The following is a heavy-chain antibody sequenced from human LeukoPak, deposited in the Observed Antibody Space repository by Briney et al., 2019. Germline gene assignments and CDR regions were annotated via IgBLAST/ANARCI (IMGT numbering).Heavy chain of an antibody. V-gene: IGHV3-48*03. J-gene: IGHJ4*02. CDR2: ISGSGRTV. D-gene: IGHD2/OR15-2a*01. CDR3: ARGLNRAFDY. CDR1: GFIFNNYE. Sequence: PGGSLRLSCAASGFIFNNYEMNWVRQAPGKGLEWISYISGSGRTVYYADSVKGRSTISRDNTKNSLFLQMNSLRAEDTAIYYCARGLNRAFDYWGQGTLVTVSS.